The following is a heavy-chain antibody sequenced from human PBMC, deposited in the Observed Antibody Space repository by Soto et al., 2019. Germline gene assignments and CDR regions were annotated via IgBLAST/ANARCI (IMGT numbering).Heavy chain of an antibody. CDR1: GGSIRNNY. CDR3: ARYKSNYYYGMDV. D-gene: IGHD1-20*01. J-gene: IGHJ6*02. V-gene: IGHV4-59*01. CDR2: IYYTGTS. Sequence: PSETLSLTCTVSGGSIRNNYWSWIRQPPGKGLEWVGYIYYTGTSKYNPSLKSRVTISVDRSKNQFSLKLSSVTAADTAVYYCARYKSNYYYGMDVWGQGTTVTVSS.